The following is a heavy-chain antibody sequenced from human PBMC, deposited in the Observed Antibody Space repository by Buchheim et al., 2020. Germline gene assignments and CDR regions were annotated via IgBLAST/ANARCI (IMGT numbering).Heavy chain of an antibody. V-gene: IGHV1-8*01. J-gene: IGHJ6*03. CDR1: GYTFTSYD. Sequence: QVQLVQSGAEVKKPGASVKVSCKASGYTFTSYDINWVRQATGQGLEWMGWMNPNSGNTGYAQKFQGRVTMTRNTSISTAYMELSSLRSEDTAVYYCARKNYDILTGYYSFYYYHYMDVWGKGTT. D-gene: IGHD3-9*01. CDR3: ARKNYDILTGYYSFYYYHYMDV. CDR2: MNPNSGNT.